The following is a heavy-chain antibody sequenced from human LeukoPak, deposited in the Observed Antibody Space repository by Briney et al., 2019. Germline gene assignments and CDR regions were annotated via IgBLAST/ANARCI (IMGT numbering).Heavy chain of an antibody. J-gene: IGHJ6*02. V-gene: IGHV3-23*01. CDR3: ARDHRYYYYGMDV. CDR2: ISPSASHR. Sequence: GGSLRLSCAASGFPFSDYAMTWVRQAPGKGLEWVAAISPSASHRYYADFVGGRFTISRDNSKNTLDLQMSSLRAEDTAVYYCARDHRYYYYGMDVWGQGTTVTVSS. CDR1: GFPFSDYA.